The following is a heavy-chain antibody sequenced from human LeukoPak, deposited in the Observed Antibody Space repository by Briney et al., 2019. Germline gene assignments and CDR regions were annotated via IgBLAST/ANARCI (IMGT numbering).Heavy chain of an antibody. CDR2: IYPGDSDT. CDR1: GYRLTNNW. J-gene: IGHJ4*02. CDR3: VRLDYYGSGSSDY. V-gene: IGHV5-51*01. D-gene: IGHD3-10*01. Sequence: GESLKISCKISGYRLTNNWIGWVRQVPGKGLEWMGLIYPGDSDTRYSPSFQGQVTFSVDTSISTAYLQLSGLRASDTAIYYCVRLDYYGSGSSDYWGQGTLVTVSS.